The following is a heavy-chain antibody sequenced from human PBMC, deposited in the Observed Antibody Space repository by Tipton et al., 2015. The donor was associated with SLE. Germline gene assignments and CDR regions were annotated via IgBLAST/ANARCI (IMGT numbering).Heavy chain of an antibody. CDR3: ARRWDCSGGSCQGSFGY. CDR2: MNPNSGGA. V-gene: IGHV1-8*01. D-gene: IGHD2-15*01. Sequence: QLVQSGAEVKKPGASVKVSCKASGYTFTSYDINWVRQATGQGLEWMGWMNPNSGGAGYALKFQGRVTMTRNISKSTAYMELGSLRSEDTAVYYCARRWDCSGGSCQGSFGYWGQGTLVTVSS. J-gene: IGHJ4*02. CDR1: GYTFTSYD.